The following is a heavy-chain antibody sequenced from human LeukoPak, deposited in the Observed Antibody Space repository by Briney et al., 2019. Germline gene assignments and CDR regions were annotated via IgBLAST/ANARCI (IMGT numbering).Heavy chain of an antibody. CDR1: GGSISSSSYY. CDR3: ARLGVFLPIDYGAKGGYSFDY. Sequence: SETLSLTCTVSGGSISSSSYYWGWIRQPPGKGLEWIGSIYYSGSTYYNPSLKSRVTISVDTSKNQFSLKLSSVTAADTAVYYGARLGVFLPIDYGAKGGYSFDYWGQGTLVTVSS. J-gene: IGHJ4*02. V-gene: IGHV4-39*01. CDR2: IYYSGST. D-gene: IGHD4-17*01.